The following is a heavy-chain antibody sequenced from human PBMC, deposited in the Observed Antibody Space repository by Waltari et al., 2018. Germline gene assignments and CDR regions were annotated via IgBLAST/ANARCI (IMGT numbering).Heavy chain of an antibody. CDR1: GYTLTDDY. CDR2: VDPEDGET. V-gene: IGHV1-69-2*01. Sequence: EVQLVQSGAEVKKPGATVKISCKASGYTLTDDYMHWAQQAPGKGLEWMGRVDPEDGETIYAEKFQGRVTITADTSTDTAYMELSSLRSEDTAVYYCATAMYSSSWYVVQHWGQGTLVTVSS. J-gene: IGHJ1*01. CDR3: ATAMYSSSWYVVQH. D-gene: IGHD6-13*01.